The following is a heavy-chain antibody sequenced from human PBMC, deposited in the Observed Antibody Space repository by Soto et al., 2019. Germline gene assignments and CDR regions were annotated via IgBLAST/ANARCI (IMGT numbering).Heavy chain of an antibody. V-gene: IGHV3-30*18. D-gene: IGHD3-22*01. CDR2: ILYDGSKK. CDR1: GFTFSSYG. CDR3: AKDRVLNYYDSSGYYYEFDY. J-gene: IGHJ4*02. Sequence: CAASGFTFSSYGMHWVRQAPGKGLEWVAVILYDGSKKYYADSVKGRFTISRDNSKNTLYLQMNSLRAEDTAVYYCAKDRVLNYYDSSGYYYEFDYWGQGTLVTVST.